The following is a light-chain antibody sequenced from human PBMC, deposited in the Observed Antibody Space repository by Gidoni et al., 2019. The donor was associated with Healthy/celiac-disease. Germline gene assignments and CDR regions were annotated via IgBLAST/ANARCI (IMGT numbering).Light chain of an antibody. J-gene: IGKJ2*01. CDR3: QQSYSTAQYT. CDR1: QSISSY. V-gene: IGKV1-39*01. Sequence: DIQMPQSPSSLSASVGDRVTITCRASQSISSYLNWYQQKPGKAPQLLIYAASSLQSGVPSRFSGSGSGTDFTLTISSLQPEDFATYYCQQSYSTAQYTFGQGTKLEIK. CDR2: AAS.